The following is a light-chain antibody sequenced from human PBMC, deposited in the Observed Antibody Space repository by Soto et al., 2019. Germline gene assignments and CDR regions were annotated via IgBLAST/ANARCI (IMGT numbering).Light chain of an antibody. Sequence: EIVLTQSPGTLSLSPGERATLSCRASQSVSNNYLAWYQQKPGQAPRLLIYGASNRATGIPARFSGSGSGTEFPLTISSLQSEDFAVYYCQQYNNWPTFGQGTKV. CDR2: GAS. J-gene: IGKJ1*01. CDR1: QSVSNN. V-gene: IGKV3-15*01. CDR3: QQYNNWPT.